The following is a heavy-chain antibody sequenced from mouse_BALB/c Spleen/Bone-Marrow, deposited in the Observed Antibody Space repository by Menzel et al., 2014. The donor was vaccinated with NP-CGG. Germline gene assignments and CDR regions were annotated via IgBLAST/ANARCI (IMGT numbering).Heavy chain of an antibody. CDR1: GYTFTSYW. CDR2: IYTGDSGT. D-gene: IGHD1-1*01. J-gene: IGHJ1*01. Sequence: QVHVKQSGAELARPGASVKFSCKASGYTFTSYWMQWVKQRPGKGLEWIGAIYTGDSGTRNIHNLKGKATLTTDKSASTQYLQLSSLASEDSAVYYCARGIGSSCCWYFDVWGAGTTVTVSS. CDR3: ARGIGSSCCWYFDV. V-gene: IGHV1-87*01.